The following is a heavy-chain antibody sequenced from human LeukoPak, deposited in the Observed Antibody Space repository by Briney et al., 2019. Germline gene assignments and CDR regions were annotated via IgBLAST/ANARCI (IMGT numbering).Heavy chain of an antibody. D-gene: IGHD3-9*01. CDR3: ARGNILGGYCFDF. J-gene: IGHJ4*02. CDR2: IHYTGAT. CDR1: AGSITGYY. Sequence: SETLSLTCAVYAGSITGYYWSWIRQPPGKGREWVGEIHYTGATSYNPSLKSRATISIDTPKNQVSLKLSSVTAADTAVYYCARGNILGGYCFDFWGQGALVTVSS. V-gene: IGHV4-34*01.